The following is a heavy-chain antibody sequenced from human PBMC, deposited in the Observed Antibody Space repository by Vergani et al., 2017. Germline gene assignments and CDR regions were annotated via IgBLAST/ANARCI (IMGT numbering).Heavy chain of an antibody. Sequence: EVQLVQSGAEVKKPGESLKISCQLSGYSFTNYWIGWVRQMPGKGLEWMGIIHPADSDTRYSPSFQGQVTISVDKSISTAYLQRSSRRASDSAMYYCARLYGRDSSGSKYFDYWGQGTLVTVSS. J-gene: IGHJ4*02. CDR1: GYSFTNYW. CDR3: ARLYGRDSSGSKYFDY. D-gene: IGHD3-22*01. CDR2: IHPADSDT. V-gene: IGHV5-51*01.